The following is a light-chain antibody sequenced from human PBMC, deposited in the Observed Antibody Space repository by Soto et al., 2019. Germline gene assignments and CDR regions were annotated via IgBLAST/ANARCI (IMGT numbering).Light chain of an antibody. CDR2: EAS. CDR3: QQTLSYPST. J-gene: IGKJ4*01. CDR1: QDINSY. Sequence: IQLTQSPSSLSASIGDRVTITCRASQDINSYLAWYQQKPGEAPNLLIYEASILQRGVPSRFSGSNSGTDFTLTISSLQAEDFATYYCQQTLSYPSTVGGGTKVDSK. V-gene: IGKV1-9*01.